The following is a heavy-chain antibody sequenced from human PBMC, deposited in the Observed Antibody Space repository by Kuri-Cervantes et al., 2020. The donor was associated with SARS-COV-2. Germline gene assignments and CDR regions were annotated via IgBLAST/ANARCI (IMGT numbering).Heavy chain of an antibody. CDR2: ISAYNGNK. V-gene: IGHV1-18*01. CDR3: ARDPQEAGSGSSQDGFDY. J-gene: IGHJ4*02. D-gene: IGHD3-10*01. CDR1: GYTFTSYG. Sequence: SVKVSCKASGYTFTSYGISLVRQAPGQGLEWMGWISAYNGNKNYAQKVQDRVTLTTDTSTSTAYIELRSLRSDDTAVYYCARDPQEAGSGSSQDGFDYWGQGTLVTVSS.